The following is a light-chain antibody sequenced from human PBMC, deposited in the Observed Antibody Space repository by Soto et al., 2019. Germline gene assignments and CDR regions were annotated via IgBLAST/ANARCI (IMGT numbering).Light chain of an antibody. Sequence: EIVLTQSPCILSVSPWERSTLSFRASQSVISNLAWYQQRPGQAPRLLIFGASNRATGIPDRFSGSGSGTDFSLTISRLEPEDCAVYYCQQYGNSITFGGGTKVDIK. CDR1: QSVISN. J-gene: IGKJ4*01. CDR2: GAS. V-gene: IGKV3-20*01. CDR3: QQYGNSIT.